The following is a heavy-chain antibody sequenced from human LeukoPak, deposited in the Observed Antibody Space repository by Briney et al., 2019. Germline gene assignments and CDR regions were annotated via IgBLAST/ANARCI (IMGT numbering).Heavy chain of an antibody. V-gene: IGHV5-51*01. CDR1: GYIFTSYW. J-gene: IGHJ4*02. CDR2: IYPGDSDT. Sequence: GESLQISCKGSGYIFTSYWIGWVRQMPGKGLEWMGIIYPGDSDTRYCPSFQGQVTISADKSISTAYLQWSSLKASDTAMYYCARVLTPYCSGGSCYLGYFDYWGQGTLVTVSS. D-gene: IGHD2-15*01. CDR3: ARVLTPYCSGGSCYLGYFDY.